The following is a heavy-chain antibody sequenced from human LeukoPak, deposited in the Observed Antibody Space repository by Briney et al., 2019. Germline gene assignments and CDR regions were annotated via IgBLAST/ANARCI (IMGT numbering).Heavy chain of an antibody. CDR1: GFTFNSNW. CDR3: VRHSGRAGGQ. CDR2: IKQDGSEQ. J-gene: IGHJ4*02. V-gene: IGHV3-7*03. D-gene: IGHD3-10*01. Sequence: PGGSLRLSCVASGFTFNSNWMSWVRQAPGKGLEWVANIKQDGSEQYYVDSVKGRFTISRDNAKNSLHLQMNSLRVEDTAVYHCVRHSGRAGGQWGQGTLIAVSS.